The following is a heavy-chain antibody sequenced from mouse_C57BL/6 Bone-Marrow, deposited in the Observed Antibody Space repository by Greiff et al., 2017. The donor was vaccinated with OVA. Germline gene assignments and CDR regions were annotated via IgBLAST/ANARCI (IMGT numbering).Heavy chain of an antibody. Sequence: QVQLQQPGAELVMPGASVKLSCKASGYTFTRYWMHWVKQRPGQGLEWIGEIDPSDSYTNYTQKFKGQSTLTVDKSSSTAYMQLSSLTSEDSAVYYGAREGGTYGNDRFAYWGQGTLVTVSA. CDR1: GYTFTRYW. CDR2: IDPSDSYT. J-gene: IGHJ3*01. V-gene: IGHV1-69*01. D-gene: IGHD2-2*01. CDR3: AREGGTYGNDRFAY.